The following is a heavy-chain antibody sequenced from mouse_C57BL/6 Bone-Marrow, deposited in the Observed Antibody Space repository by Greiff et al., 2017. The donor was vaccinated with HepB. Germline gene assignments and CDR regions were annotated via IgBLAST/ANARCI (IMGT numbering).Heavy chain of an antibody. V-gene: IGHV1-81*01. Sequence: QVQLQQSGAELARPGASVKLSCKASGYTFTSYGISWVKQRTGQGLEWIGEIYPRSGNTYYNEKFKGKATLTADKSSSTAYMELRSLTSEDSAVYFCARGTTVVAPSWFAYWGQGTLVTVSA. D-gene: IGHD1-1*01. CDR3: ARGTTVVAPSWFAY. J-gene: IGHJ3*01. CDR2: IYPRSGNT. CDR1: GYTFTSYG.